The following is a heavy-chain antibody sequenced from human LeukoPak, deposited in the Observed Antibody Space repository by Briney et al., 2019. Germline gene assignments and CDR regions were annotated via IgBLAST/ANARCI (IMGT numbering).Heavy chain of an antibody. CDR1: GYTFTGYY. CDR3: ARGYIGYFDY. CDR2: INANNGGT. J-gene: IGHJ4*02. D-gene: IGHD5-24*01. Sequence: ASVKVSCKASGYTFTGYYMQWVRQAPGKGLEWMGWINANNGGTNYAQKFQGRVTMTRDTSISTVYMELSSLRSDDTAVYFCARGYIGYFDYWGQGTLVTVSS. V-gene: IGHV1-2*02.